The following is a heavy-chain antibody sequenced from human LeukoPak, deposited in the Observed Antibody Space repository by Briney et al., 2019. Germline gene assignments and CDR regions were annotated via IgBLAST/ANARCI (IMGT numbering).Heavy chain of an antibody. CDR3: ARSTNGNYGPNDY. D-gene: IGHD1-7*01. V-gene: IGHV1-2*02. CDR2: INPKSGGT. CDR1: GYTFTGYY. J-gene: IGHJ4*02. Sequence: GASVKVSCKASGYTFTGYYMHWVRQAPGQGLEWMGWINPKSGGTNHAQKFQGRLTMTSDTSINTAYMELGSLRSDDTATYYCARSTNGNYGPNDYWGQGTLVTVSS.